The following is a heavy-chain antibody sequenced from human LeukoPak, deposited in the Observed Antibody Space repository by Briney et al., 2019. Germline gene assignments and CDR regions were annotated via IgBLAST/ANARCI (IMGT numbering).Heavy chain of an antibody. CDR3: ARADPAMVLPYMDV. CDR1: GYTFTGYY. J-gene: IGHJ6*03. V-gene: IGHV1-2*02. CDR2: INVKSGDT. Sequence: ASVKVSCKASGYTFTGYYMHWVRQAPGQGLEWMGWINVKSGDTNYAQKFQGRVTMTRDTSISTVYMELSRLRSDDTAVYYCARADPAMVLPYMDVWGKGTTVTVSS. D-gene: IGHD5-18*01.